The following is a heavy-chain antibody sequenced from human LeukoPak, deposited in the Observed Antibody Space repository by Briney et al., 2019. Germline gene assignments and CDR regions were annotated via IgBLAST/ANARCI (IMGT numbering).Heavy chain of an antibody. CDR1: GFTFNDYA. V-gene: IGHV3-23*05. CDR3: ARDLGYCTNGVCHTRFDY. J-gene: IGHJ4*02. Sequence: GGSLRLSCVASGFTFNDYAMNWVRQAPGKGLEWVSTFKTKYNQVYYAESVRGRFTISTDNSKNTVFLQMNSLGAEDTALYYCARDLGYCTNGVCHTRFDYWGQGTLVAVSS. D-gene: IGHD2-8*01. CDR2: FKTKYNQV.